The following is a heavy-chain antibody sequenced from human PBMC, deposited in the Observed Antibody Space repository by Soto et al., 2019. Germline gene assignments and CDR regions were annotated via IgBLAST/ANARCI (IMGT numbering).Heavy chain of an antibody. CDR2: IHYSGPT. J-gene: IGHJ6*02. D-gene: IGHD3-16*02. Sequence: SDPLSLTCTVSGDSISNRFYYWSWIRQVQGKGTEWIGYIHYSGPTHYNPSLKSRLTISLDTSKNQFSLRLGSVTAADTAVYFCARDRSHFASAFYRTYGMDASCPGASVTIFS. CDR3: ARDRSHFASAFYRTYGMDA. CDR1: GDSISNRFYY. V-gene: IGHV4-31*03.